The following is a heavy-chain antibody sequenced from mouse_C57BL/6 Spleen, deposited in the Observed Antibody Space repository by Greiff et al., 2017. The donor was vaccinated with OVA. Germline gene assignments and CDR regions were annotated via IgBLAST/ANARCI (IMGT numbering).Heavy chain of an antibody. D-gene: IGHD2-2*01. V-gene: IGHV1-52*01. CDR2: IDPSDSET. CDR1: GYTFTSYW. Sequence: VQLQQPGAELVRPGSSVKLSCKASGYTFTSYWMHWVKQRPIQGLEWIGNIDPSDSETHYNQKFKDKATLTVDKSSSTAYMQLSSLTSEDSAVYYGARGGLYYGYDEGFAYWGQGTLVTVSA. CDR3: ARGGLYYGYDEGFAY. J-gene: IGHJ3*01.